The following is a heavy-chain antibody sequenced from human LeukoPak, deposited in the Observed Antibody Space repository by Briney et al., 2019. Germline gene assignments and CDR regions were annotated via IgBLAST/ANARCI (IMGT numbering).Heavy chain of an antibody. CDR1: GFTFSSYS. D-gene: IGHD1-26*01. V-gene: IGHV3-21*01. J-gene: IGHJ6*02. Sequence: GGSLRLSCAASGFTFSSYSMNWVRQAPGKRLEWVSSISSSSSYIYYADSVKGRFTISRDNAKNSLYLQMNSLRAEDTAVYYCANLGIVGATNYYYYYGMDVWGQGTTVTVSS. CDR3: ANLGIVGATNYYYYYGMDV. CDR2: ISSSSSYI.